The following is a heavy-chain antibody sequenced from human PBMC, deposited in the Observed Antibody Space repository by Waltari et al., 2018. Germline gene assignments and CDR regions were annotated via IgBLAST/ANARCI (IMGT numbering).Heavy chain of an antibody. J-gene: IGHJ5*02. Sequence: QVQLVQSGAEVKKPGASVKVSCKASGYTFTGYYMHWVRPAPGQGLEWMGWINPNSGGTNYAQKFQGRVTMTRDTSISTAYMELSRLRSDDTAVYYCAITYYDFWSGYDNWFDPWGQGTLVTVSS. CDR3: AITYYDFWSGYDNWFDP. CDR1: GYTFTGYY. V-gene: IGHV1-2*02. D-gene: IGHD3-3*01. CDR2: INPNSGGT.